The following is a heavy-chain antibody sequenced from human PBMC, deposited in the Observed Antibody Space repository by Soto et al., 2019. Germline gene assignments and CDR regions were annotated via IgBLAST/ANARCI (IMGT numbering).Heavy chain of an antibody. Sequence: SLKISCKASGFTFGDYAIIWFRQALGKGLEWVGFIRSKAYGGTTEYAASVKGRFTISRDDSKSIAYLQMNSLKTEDTAVYYCTRDLWYYYDSSGYYLDYWRQGTLVAVCS. J-gene: IGHJ4*02. V-gene: IGHV3-49*03. CDR1: GFTFGDYA. D-gene: IGHD3-22*01. CDR2: IRSKAYGGTT. CDR3: TRDLWYYYDSSGYYLDY.